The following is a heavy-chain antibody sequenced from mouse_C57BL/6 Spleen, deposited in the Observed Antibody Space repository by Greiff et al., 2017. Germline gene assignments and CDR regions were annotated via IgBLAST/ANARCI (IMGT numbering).Heavy chain of an antibody. D-gene: IGHD1-1*01. CDR1: GFSFNTYA. CDR2: IRSKSNNYAT. CDR3: VRDDYGSRKGLFDY. J-gene: IGHJ2*01. V-gene: IGHV10-1*01. Sequence: EVKLMESGGGLVQPKGSLKLSCAASGFSFNTYAMNWVRQAPGKGLEWVARIRSKSNNYATYYADSVKDRFTISRDDSESMLYLQMNNLKTEDTAMYYCVRDDYGSRKGLFDYWGQGTTLTVSS.